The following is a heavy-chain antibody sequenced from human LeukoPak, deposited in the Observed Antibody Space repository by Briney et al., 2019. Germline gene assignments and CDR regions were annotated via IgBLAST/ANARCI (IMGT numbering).Heavy chain of an antibody. Sequence: GGSLRLSCAASGFNFFTYGMHWVRQAPGKGLEWVAVMWYDGSNKGYADSLKGRFTISRDNSKNTLYLQMNSLRAEDTAVYYCARDSSRVGATPLDYWGQGTLVTVSS. D-gene: IGHD1-26*01. CDR1: GFNFFTYG. V-gene: IGHV3-33*01. CDR3: ARDSSRVGATPLDY. J-gene: IGHJ4*02. CDR2: MWYDGSNK.